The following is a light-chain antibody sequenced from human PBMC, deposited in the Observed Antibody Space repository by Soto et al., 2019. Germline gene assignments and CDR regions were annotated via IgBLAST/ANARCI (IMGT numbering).Light chain of an antibody. Sequence: DVVMTQSPDSLAVSLGERATINCKSSQSVLYSSNNKNYLVWYQQKPGQPPKPLIYWASTRESGVPGRFSGSGSGTDFTLTISSLQAEDVAVYYCQQHYSTPYSFGQGTKLEIK. J-gene: IGKJ2*03. CDR1: QSVLYSSNNKNY. CDR2: WAS. CDR3: QQHYSTPYS. V-gene: IGKV4-1*01.